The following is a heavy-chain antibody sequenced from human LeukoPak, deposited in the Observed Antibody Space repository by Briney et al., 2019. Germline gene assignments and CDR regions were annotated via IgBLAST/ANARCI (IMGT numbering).Heavy chain of an antibody. CDR2: IYSGGST. CDR3: ARHIAVALPFDY. Sequence: PGGSLRLSCAASGFTVSSNYMSWVRQAPGKGLEWVSVIYSGGSTYYADSVKGKFTISRDNSKNTLYLQMNSLRAEDTAVYYCARHIAVALPFDYWGQGTLVTVSS. V-gene: IGHV3-66*04. D-gene: IGHD6-19*01. CDR1: GFTVSSNY. J-gene: IGHJ4*02.